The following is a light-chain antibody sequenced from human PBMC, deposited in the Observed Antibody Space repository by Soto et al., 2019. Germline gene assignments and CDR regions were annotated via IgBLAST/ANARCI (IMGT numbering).Light chain of an antibody. J-gene: IGKJ1*01. CDR3: QQYDTYSRT. CDR2: DDS. V-gene: IGKV1-5*01. CDR1: QSISNW. Sequence: DIQMTQSPSTLSASVGDRVTISCRASQSISNWLAWYQQKPGKAPKLLMSDDSSLERGVPSRFSGSGSGTEFTLTIRSLQPDDFATYYCQQYDTYSRTFGQGTKVEIK.